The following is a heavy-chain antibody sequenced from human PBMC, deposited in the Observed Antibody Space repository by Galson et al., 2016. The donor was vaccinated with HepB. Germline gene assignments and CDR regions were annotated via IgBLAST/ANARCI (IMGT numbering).Heavy chain of an antibody. CDR3: ARSRFLEWVFLDY. V-gene: IGHV1-2*04. J-gene: IGHJ4*02. CDR2: ISPNNSDT. CDR1: GYTFTGYQ. D-gene: IGHD3-3*01. Sequence: SVKVSCKASGYTFTGYQMHWVRQAPGQGLEWMGWISPNNSDTNFAQKFQGSVTMTRDTSIRTAYMELSRLRSDDTAVYYCARSRFLEWVFLDYWGQGTLVTVSS.